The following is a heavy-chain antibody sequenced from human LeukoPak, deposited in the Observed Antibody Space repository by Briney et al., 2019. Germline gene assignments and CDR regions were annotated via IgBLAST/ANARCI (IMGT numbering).Heavy chain of an antibody. J-gene: IGHJ4*02. Sequence: PGGSLRLSCAASGFTFSTYGMHWVRQAPGKGLEWVANIWYDGSTKYYADSVKGRFTISRDNSKNTPYLQMNSLRAEDTAVYYCARKKDTFDFYDSSGLDYWGQGALVTVSS. D-gene: IGHD3-22*01. CDR2: IWYDGSTK. V-gene: IGHV3-33*01. CDR3: ARKKDTFDFYDSSGLDY. CDR1: GFTFSTYG.